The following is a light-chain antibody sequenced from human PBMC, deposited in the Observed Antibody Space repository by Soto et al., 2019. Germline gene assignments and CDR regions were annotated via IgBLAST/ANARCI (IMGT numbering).Light chain of an antibody. CDR2: GAS. J-gene: IGKJ4*01. V-gene: IGKV3-20*01. Sequence: EIVLTQSPGTLSLSPGARATLSCRASQTVSTTYLAWYQQKPGQAPRLLIYGASSRATGIPDRFSGSGSGTDFTLTISRLEPEDFAVYYCQQYVSSPLTFGGGTKVDIK. CDR1: QTVSTTY. CDR3: QQYVSSPLT.